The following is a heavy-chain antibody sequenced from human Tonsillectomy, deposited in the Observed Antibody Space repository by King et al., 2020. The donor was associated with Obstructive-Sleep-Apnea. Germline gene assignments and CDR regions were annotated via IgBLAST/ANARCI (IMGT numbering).Heavy chain of an antibody. CDR2: INHSGST. V-gene: IGHV4-34*01. J-gene: IGHJ4*02. Sequence: VQLQQWGAGLLKPSETLSLTCAAYGGSFSGYYWSWIRQPPGKGLEWIGEINHSGSTNYNPSLKSRVTISVDTSKNQFSLKLSSVTAADTAVYYCAAFPYYYGSGDIDYWGQGTLVTVSS. D-gene: IGHD3-10*01. CDR3: AAFPYYYGSGDIDY. CDR1: GGSFSGYY.